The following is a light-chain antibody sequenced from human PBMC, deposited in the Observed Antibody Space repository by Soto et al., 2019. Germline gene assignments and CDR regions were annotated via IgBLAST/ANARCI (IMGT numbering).Light chain of an antibody. CDR2: GAS. J-gene: IGKJ4*01. CDR1: QSISSNY. V-gene: IGKV3-20*01. Sequence: ENVLTQSPGTLSLSPGERATLSCRASQSISSNYLAWYQQKPGQAPRLLVYGASSRATGIPDRFSGSGSGTDFTLTISRLEPEDFAVYYCQQYGSSPLTFGGGTKVDIK. CDR3: QQYGSSPLT.